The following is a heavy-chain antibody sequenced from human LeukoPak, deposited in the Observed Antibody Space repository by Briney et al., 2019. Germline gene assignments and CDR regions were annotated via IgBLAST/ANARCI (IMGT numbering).Heavy chain of an antibody. Sequence: ASVKVSCKASGYTFNSQHIHWVRQAPGQGVEWMGIIIPSGGGTNYAQKFQGRVTMTRDTPTSTVYLEMNSLGSDDTAVYYCARGCIRGGCFDSWGRGTLVIVSS. J-gene: IGHJ5*01. CDR2: IIPSGGGT. V-gene: IGHV1-46*02. CDR3: ARGCIRGGCFDS. CDR1: GYTFNSQH. D-gene: IGHD5/OR15-5a*01.